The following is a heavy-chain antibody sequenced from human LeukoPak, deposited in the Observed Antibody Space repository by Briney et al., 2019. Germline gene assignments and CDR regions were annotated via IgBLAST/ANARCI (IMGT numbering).Heavy chain of an antibody. CDR3: ARTRSGSYPFDY. Sequence: ASVKVSCEASGYTFTGYYMHWVRQAPGQGLEWMGRINPNSGGTNYAQKFQGRVTMTRDTSISTAYMELSRLRSDDTAVYYCARTRSGSYPFDYWGQGTLVTVSS. D-gene: IGHD3-10*01. J-gene: IGHJ4*02. CDR1: GYTFTGYY. CDR2: INPNSGGT. V-gene: IGHV1-2*06.